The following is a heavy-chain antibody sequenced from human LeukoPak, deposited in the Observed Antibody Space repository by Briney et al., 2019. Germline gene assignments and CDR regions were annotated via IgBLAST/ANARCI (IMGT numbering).Heavy chain of an antibody. CDR3: ARDRDSGYGFRLDP. Sequence: GGSLRLSCAASGFSFSNYGMHWVRQAPGKGLEWVAFIRFDGTDEFYADSVKGRFTISRDNAKNSLYLQMNSLRAEDTAVYYCARDRDSGYGFRLDPWGQGTLVTVSS. CDR1: GFSFSNYG. CDR2: IRFDGTDE. V-gene: IGHV3-30*02. J-gene: IGHJ5*02. D-gene: IGHD5-12*01.